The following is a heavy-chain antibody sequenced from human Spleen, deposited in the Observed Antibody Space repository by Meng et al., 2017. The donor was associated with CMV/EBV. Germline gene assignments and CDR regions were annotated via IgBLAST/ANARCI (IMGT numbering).Heavy chain of an antibody. CDR1: FTFRSYW. V-gene: IGHV3-74*03. CDR3: VGANYYDTGGYPNYFDT. D-gene: IGHD3-22*01. CDR2: INAVGGET. J-gene: IGHJ4*02. Sequence: FTFRSYWMRWVRQARGGGLVWVARINAVGGETTYAGSVKGRFAISRDNAKNTLYLQMNSLRAEDTAVYFCVGANYYDTGGYPNYFDTWGQGTLVTVSS.